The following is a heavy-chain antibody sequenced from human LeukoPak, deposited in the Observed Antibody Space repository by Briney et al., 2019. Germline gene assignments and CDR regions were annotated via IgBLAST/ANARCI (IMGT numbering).Heavy chain of an antibody. CDR3: ASTAYYYDSSGYTYYFDY. CDR1: GGSFSGYY. CDR2: INHSGST. J-gene: IGHJ4*02. V-gene: IGHV4-34*01. Sequence: SETLSLTCAVYGGSFSGYYWSWIRQPPGKGLEWIGEINHSGSTNYNPSLKSRVTISVDTSKNQFSLKLSSVTAADTAVYYCASTAYYYDSSGYTYYFDYWGQGTLVTVSS. D-gene: IGHD3-22*01.